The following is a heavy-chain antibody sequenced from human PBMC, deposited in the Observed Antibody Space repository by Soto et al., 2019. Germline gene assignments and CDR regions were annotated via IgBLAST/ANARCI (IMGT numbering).Heavy chain of an antibody. J-gene: IGHJ6*02. V-gene: IGHV1-3*01. CDR2: INAGNGNT. Sequence: ASVKVSCKASGYTFTSYAMHWVRQAPGQRLEWMGWINAGNGNTKYSQKFQERVTITRDMSTSTAYMELSSLRSEDTAVYYCAAEDPTTATHYYYYYGMDVWGQGTTVTVSS. CDR1: GYTFTSYA. D-gene: IGHD1-1*01. CDR3: AAEDPTTATHYYYYYGMDV.